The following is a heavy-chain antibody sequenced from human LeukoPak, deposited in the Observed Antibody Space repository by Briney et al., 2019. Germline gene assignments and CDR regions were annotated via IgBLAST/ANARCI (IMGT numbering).Heavy chain of an antibody. Sequence: GGSLRLSCAASGFTFSNAWMSWVRQAPGKGLEWVGRIKSKTDGGTTGYAAPVKGRFTISRDGSKNTLYLQMNSLKTEDTAVYYCTTDHSGDYGARQNFDYWGQGTLVTVSS. V-gene: IGHV3-15*01. CDR2: IKSKTDGGTT. D-gene: IGHD4-17*01. CDR1: GFTFSNAW. J-gene: IGHJ4*02. CDR3: TTDHSGDYGARQNFDY.